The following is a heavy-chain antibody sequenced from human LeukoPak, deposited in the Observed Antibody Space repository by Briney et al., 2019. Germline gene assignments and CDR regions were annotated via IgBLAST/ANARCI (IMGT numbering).Heavy chain of an antibody. J-gene: IGHJ4*02. CDR2: IHYSGST. CDR3: ARGGNYYGSGSTGRDFDY. V-gene: IGHV4-59*12. D-gene: IGHD3-10*01. Sequence: PSETLSLTCTVSGGSISSYYWSWIRQPPGKGLEWIGYIHYSGSTTYNPSLKSRVTISVGTSKNQFSLKLSSVTAADTAVYYCARGGNYYGSGSTGRDFDYWGQGTLVTVSS. CDR1: GGSISSYY.